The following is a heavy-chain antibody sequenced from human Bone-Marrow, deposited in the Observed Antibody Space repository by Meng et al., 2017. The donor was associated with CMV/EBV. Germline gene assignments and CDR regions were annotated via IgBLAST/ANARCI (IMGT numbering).Heavy chain of an antibody. Sequence: GGSLRLSCAASGFTFRHFAMAWVRQAPGKGLEWVSTISAAGSNTYYADSVKGRFAISRDNSKNSVYLQINSLRAEDTAVYYCARVPQPSYDFWSGYYEYFDYWGQGTLVTVSS. J-gene: IGHJ4*02. D-gene: IGHD3-3*01. CDR1: GFTFRHFA. CDR2: ISAAGSNT. CDR3: ARVPQPSYDFWSGYYEYFDY. V-gene: IGHV3-23*01.